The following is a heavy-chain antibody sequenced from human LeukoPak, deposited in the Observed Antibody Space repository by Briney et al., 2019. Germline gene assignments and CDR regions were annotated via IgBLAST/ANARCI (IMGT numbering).Heavy chain of an antibody. CDR2: VSGSGGST. Sequence: PGGSLRLSCAASGFTFSSYAMSWVRQAPGKGLEWVSAVSGSGGSTYYADSVKGRFTISRDNSKNTLYLQMNSLRAEDTAVYYCAKDLWFGEFLFDYWGQGTLVTVSS. V-gene: IGHV3-23*01. CDR1: GFTFSSYA. D-gene: IGHD3-10*01. J-gene: IGHJ4*02. CDR3: AKDLWFGEFLFDY.